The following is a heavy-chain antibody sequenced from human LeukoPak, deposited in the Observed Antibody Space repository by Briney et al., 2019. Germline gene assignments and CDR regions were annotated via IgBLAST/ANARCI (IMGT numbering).Heavy chain of an antibody. J-gene: IGHJ4*02. CDR1: GFTFSSYG. V-gene: IGHV3-30*18. D-gene: IGHD1-26*01. Sequence: GGSLRLSCAASGFTFSSYGMHWVRQAPGKGLEWVAVISYDGSNKYYADSVKGRFTISRDNSKNTLYLQMNSLRAEDTAVYYCAKGGGGSYLRFDYWGQGTLVTVSS. CDR3: AKGGGGSYLRFDY. CDR2: ISYDGSNK.